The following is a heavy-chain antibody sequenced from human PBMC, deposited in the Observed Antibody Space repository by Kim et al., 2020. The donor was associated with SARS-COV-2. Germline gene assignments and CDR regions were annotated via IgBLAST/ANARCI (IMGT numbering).Heavy chain of an antibody. CDR2: ISYDGSNK. Sequence: GGSLRLSCAAFGFTFSSYGMHWVRQAPGKGPERVAVISYDGSNKYYADSVMGRFTISRDNSENTLYLQMNSVRAEDTAVYYCAKSSQYQLALSSSSWFTYFDYWGQGDLVIVSS. D-gene: IGHD6-13*01. V-gene: IGHV3-30*18. J-gene: IGHJ4*02. CDR1: GFTFSSYG. CDR3: AKSSQYQLALSSSSWFTYFDY.